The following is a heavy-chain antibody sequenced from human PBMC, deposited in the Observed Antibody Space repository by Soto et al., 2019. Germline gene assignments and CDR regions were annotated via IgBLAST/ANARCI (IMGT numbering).Heavy chain of an antibody. CDR1: GGSVGSTRSY. J-gene: IGHJ5*02. CDR3: ATNPSGGSWRNWFDP. Sequence: PSENRSLTTRVSGGSVGSTRSYLFWLRQTPGMGLEWIGYIYDSGSTDYNPSLKSRVSISIDTSKNQFSLKLNSVTAADTAVYYCATNPSGGSWRNWFDPWGQGTLVAVSS. V-gene: IGHV4-61*01. CDR2: IYDSGST. D-gene: IGHD2-15*01.